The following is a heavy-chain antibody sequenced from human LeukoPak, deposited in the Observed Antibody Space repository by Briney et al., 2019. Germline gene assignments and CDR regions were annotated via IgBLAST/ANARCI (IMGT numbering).Heavy chain of an antibody. J-gene: IGHJ4*02. Sequence: RPSETLSLTCTVSGGSISSYYWSWIRQPPGKGLEWIGYIYYSGSTNYNPSLKSRVTISVDTSKNQFSLKLSSVTAADSAVYYCARRRDSSSTSCYSEIDYWGQGTLVTVSS. CDR1: GGSISSYY. D-gene: IGHD2-2*01. CDR2: IYYSGST. CDR3: ARRRDSSSTSCYSEIDY. V-gene: IGHV4-59*01.